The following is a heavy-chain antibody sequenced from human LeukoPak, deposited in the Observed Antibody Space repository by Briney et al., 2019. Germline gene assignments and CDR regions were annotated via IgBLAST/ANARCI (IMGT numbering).Heavy chain of an antibody. CDR3: ARVDSSGWLGLDP. D-gene: IGHD6-19*01. J-gene: IGHJ5*02. CDR1: GYIFTSYA. Sequence: ASVKVSCKASGYIFTSYAMHWVRQAPGQRLEWMGWINAGNGNTKYSQKFQGRVTITRDTSASTAYMELSSLRSEDTAVYYCARVDSSGWLGLDPWGQGTLVTVSS. V-gene: IGHV1-3*01. CDR2: INAGNGNT.